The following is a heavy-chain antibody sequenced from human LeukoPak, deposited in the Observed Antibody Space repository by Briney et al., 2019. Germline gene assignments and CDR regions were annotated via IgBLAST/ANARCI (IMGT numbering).Heavy chain of an antibody. V-gene: IGHV3-23*01. J-gene: IGHJ6*04. CDR1: GFTFSSYG. Sequence: GGSLRLSCAASGFTFSSYGMSWVRQAPGKGLEWVSAIGGRDGSTYYADSVKGRFTISRDNSKNTLDLQMNSLRVEDTAVYYCVRDRAPWGGALGGAKGMDVWGEGTTVTVSS. CDR3: VRDRAPWGGALGGAKGMDV. CDR2: IGGRDGST. D-gene: IGHD3-10*01.